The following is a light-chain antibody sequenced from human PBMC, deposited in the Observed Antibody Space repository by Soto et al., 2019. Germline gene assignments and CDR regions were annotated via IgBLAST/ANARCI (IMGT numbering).Light chain of an antibody. CDR3: QQYNSYYPLT. Sequence: DIQMTQSPSTLSASLGDRVTITCRASQSISSWLAWYQQKPGKAPKLLIYKASSLESGVPSRFSGSGSGTEFTLTISGLQHDDFANYYCQQYNSYYPLTFGGGTKVDIK. CDR2: KAS. J-gene: IGKJ4*01. CDR1: QSISSW. V-gene: IGKV1-5*03.